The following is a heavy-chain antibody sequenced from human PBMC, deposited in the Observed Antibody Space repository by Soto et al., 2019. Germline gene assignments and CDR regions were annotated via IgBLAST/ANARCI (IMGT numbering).Heavy chain of an antibody. Sequence: SETLSLTCTVSGGSVSSGSYYWSWIRQPPGKGLEWIGYIYYSGSTNYDPSLKSRVTISVDTSKNQFSLKLSSVTAADTAVYYCAREGIAATIDYWGQGTLVTVSS. V-gene: IGHV4-61*01. J-gene: IGHJ4*02. CDR3: AREGIAATIDY. CDR2: IYYSGST. D-gene: IGHD6-25*01. CDR1: GGSVSSGSYY.